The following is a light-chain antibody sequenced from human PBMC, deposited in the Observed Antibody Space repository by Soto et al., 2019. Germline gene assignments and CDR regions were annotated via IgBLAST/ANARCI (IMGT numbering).Light chain of an antibody. V-gene: IGKV3-15*01. Sequence: EIVMTQSPATLSVSPGERATLSCRASQSVSGNLAWYQQKPGQAHRLLIYAASTRATGIPARFSGSGSGTEFTLTISSRQSEDFAVYYCQQYNSWPPITFGAGTKVDIK. CDR2: AAS. J-gene: IGKJ3*01. CDR1: QSVSGN. CDR3: QQYNSWPPIT.